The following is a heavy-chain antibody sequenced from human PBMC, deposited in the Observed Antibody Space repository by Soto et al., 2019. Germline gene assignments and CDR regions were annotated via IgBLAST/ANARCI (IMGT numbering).Heavy chain of an antibody. CDR2: IYYSGST. J-gene: IGHJ5*02. CDR3: ARHPSDFWFDP. Sequence: SETLSLTCTVSGGSISRYYWNWIRQPPGKGLEWIGYIYYSGSTYYNPSLKSRVTVSVDTSKNQFSLKLSSVTAADTAVYYCARHPSDFWFDPWGQGTLVTVSS. D-gene: IGHD2-21*02. CDR1: GGSISRYY. V-gene: IGHV4-59*04.